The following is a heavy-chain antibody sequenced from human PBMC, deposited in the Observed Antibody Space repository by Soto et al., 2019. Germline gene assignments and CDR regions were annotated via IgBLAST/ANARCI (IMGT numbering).Heavy chain of an antibody. Sequence: PGGSLRLSCAASGFTFSSYWMSWVRQASGKGLEWVANIKPDGSEKYSVDSVKGRFTISRDNAKNSLYLQMNSLRAEDTAVYYCARERWLQPDYWGQGTLVTVSS. D-gene: IGHD5-18*01. J-gene: IGHJ4*02. CDR1: GFTFSSYW. V-gene: IGHV3-7*01. CDR2: IKPDGSEK. CDR3: ARERWLQPDY.